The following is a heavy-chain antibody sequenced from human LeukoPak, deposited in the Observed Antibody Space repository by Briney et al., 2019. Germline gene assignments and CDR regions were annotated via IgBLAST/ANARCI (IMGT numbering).Heavy chain of an antibody. CDR2: IGTAGDT. D-gene: IGHD4-17*01. Sequence: GGSLRLSCAASGFTFSSYDMPWVRQATGKGLEWVSAIGTAGDTYYPGSVKGRFTISRENAKNSLYLQMNSLRAGDTAVYYCARAHDYGDYDVGLDYWGQGTLVTVSS. CDR1: GFTFSSYD. J-gene: IGHJ4*02. V-gene: IGHV3-13*01. CDR3: ARAHDYGDYDVGLDY.